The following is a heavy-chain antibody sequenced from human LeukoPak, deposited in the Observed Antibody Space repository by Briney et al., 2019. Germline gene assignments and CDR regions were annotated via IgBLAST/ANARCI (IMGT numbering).Heavy chain of an antibody. V-gene: IGHV3-23*01. CDR3: ARRLSLRFDAFAV. CDR1: GFTVTEYA. CDR2: MSDIGPNT. D-gene: IGHD3-3*01. J-gene: IGHJ3*01. Sequence: GGSLRLSCAASGFTVTEYAMTWIRQSPGKGLEWVSSMSDIGPNTYYADSVKGRFTISRDTSKNTLLLQMNSLRGDDTALYFCARRLSLRFDAFAVWGPGTVVTVSS.